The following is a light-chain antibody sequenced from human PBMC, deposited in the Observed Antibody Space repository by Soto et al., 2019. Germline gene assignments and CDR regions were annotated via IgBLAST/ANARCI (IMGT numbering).Light chain of an antibody. CDR2: EVT. CDR3: SSYAASNNFYFV. Sequence: QSALIQPPSASGSPGQSVTISCTGTSSDVGGYNYVSWYQQYPGRAPKLMIYEVTKRPSGVPDRFSGSKSGNTASLTVSGLRAEDEADYYCSSYAASNNFYFVFGGGTKLTVL. V-gene: IGLV2-8*01. J-gene: IGLJ3*02. CDR1: SSDVGGYNY.